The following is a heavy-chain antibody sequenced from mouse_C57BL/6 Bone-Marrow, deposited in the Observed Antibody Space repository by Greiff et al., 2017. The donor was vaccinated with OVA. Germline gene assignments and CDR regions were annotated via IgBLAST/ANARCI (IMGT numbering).Heavy chain of an antibody. V-gene: IGHV1-37*01. CDR3: ARADDDYTCNYAVDD. CDR1: GYSFTGYF. CDR2: INPYHGDT. J-gene: IGHJ4*01. Sequence: VQLQQSGPELVKPGASVKISCKASGYSFTGYFLNWVKQSHGKSLEWLGRINPYHGDTFYNQKFKGKATLTVDKSSSTAHMELRSLTSEDCAVYEGARADDDYTCNYAVDDWGQGTSVTVSS. D-gene: IGHD2-4*01.